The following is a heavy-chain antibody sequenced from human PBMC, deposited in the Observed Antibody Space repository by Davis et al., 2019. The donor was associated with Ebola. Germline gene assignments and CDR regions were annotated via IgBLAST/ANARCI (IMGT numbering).Heavy chain of an antibody. D-gene: IGHD2-2*01. CDR3: ARGSGRYQLLVGPIFDY. CDR2: INHSGST. J-gene: IGHJ4*02. CDR1: GGSFSGYY. Sequence: PGGSLRLSCAVYGGSFSGYYWSWIRQPPGKGLEWIGEINHSGSTNYNPSLKSRVTISVDTSKNQFSLKLSSVTAADTAVYYCARGSGRYQLLVGPIFDYWGQGTLVTVSS. V-gene: IGHV4-34*01.